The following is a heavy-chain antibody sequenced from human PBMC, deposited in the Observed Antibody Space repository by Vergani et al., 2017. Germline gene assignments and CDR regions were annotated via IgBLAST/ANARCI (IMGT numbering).Heavy chain of an antibody. CDR2: ISYDGSNK. D-gene: IGHD4-17*01. V-gene: IGHV3-30*01. Sequence: QVQLVESGGGVVQPGRSLRLSCAASGFTFSSYAMHWVRQAPGKGLEWVAVISYDGSNKYYADSVKGRFTISRDNSKNTLYLQMNSLRAEDTAVYYCASYGDYADTDTFDYWGQGTLVTVSS. CDR3: ASYGDYADTDTFDY. CDR1: GFTFSSYA. J-gene: IGHJ4*02.